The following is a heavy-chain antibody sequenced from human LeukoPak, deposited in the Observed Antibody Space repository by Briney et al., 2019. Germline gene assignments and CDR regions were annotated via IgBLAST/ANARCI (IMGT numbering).Heavy chain of an antibody. D-gene: IGHD6-13*01. Sequence: SETLSLTCAVYGGSFSGYYWSWIRQPPGKGLEWIGEINHSGSTNYNPSLKSRVTISIDTSKNQFSLKLSSVTAADTDLYYCARGPGTWYYYWGQGTLVTVSS. V-gene: IGHV4-34*01. CDR1: GGSFSGYY. J-gene: IGHJ4*02. CDR3: ARGPGTWYYY. CDR2: INHSGST.